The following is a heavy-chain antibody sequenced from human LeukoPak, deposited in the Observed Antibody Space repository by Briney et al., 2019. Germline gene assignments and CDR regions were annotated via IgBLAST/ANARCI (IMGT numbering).Heavy chain of an antibody. Sequence: GGSLRLSCAASGLTFSSYGMQWVRQAPGKGPEWVAVISYDGSNRYYADSVKGRFTISRDNSKNTLYLQMNSLRPEDTAVYYCAKDEWDYWGQGTLVTVSS. CDR2: ISYDGSNR. V-gene: IGHV3-30*18. J-gene: IGHJ4*02. CDR3: AKDEWDY. CDR1: GLTFSSYG. D-gene: IGHD3-3*01.